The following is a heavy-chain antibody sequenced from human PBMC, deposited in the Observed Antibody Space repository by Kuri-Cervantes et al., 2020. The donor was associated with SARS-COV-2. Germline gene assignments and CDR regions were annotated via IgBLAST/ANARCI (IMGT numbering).Heavy chain of an antibody. D-gene: IGHD5-18*01. J-gene: IGHJ5*02. CDR1: GGSFSGYY. CDR2: IYYSGST. V-gene: IGHV4-59*12. Sequence: SETLSLTCAVYGGSFSGYYWSWIRQPPGKGLEWIGYIYYSGSTNYNPSLKSRVTISVDTSKNQFSLKLSSVTAADTAVYYCARGRYSYGYGWFDPWGQGTLVTVSS. CDR3: ARGRYSYGYGWFDP.